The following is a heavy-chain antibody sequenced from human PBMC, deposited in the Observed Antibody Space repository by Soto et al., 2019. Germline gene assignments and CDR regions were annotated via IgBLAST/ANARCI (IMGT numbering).Heavy chain of an antibody. CDR1: GFTFSDYD. Sequence: GGSLRLSCAASGFTFSDYDMHWVRQAPGKGLEWVAIISSDGSNTYYADSVKGRFTISRDNSNNTLFLQLHSLRPEDTAVYSCAKTAIIPILGVVKSAYAMDVWGQGTSVTVSS. V-gene: IGHV3-30*18. CDR2: ISSDGSNT. J-gene: IGHJ6*02. D-gene: IGHD3-3*01. CDR3: AKTAIIPILGVVKSAYAMDV.